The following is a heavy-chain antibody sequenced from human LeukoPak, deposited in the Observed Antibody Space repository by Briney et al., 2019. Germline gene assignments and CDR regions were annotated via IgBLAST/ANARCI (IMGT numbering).Heavy chain of an antibody. CDR2: LYSGGTT. D-gene: IGHD6-19*01. Sequence: TGGSLRLSCAASGFTVSSSYMSWARQAPGKGLEWVSMLYSGGTTYYADSVKGRFIISRDNSKNSLYLQMNSLRAEDTAVYYCARGHIAVAGSYGAGPSDYWGQGTLVTVSS. CDR3: ARGHIAVAGSYGAGPSDY. CDR1: GFTVSSSY. J-gene: IGHJ4*02. V-gene: IGHV3-53*01.